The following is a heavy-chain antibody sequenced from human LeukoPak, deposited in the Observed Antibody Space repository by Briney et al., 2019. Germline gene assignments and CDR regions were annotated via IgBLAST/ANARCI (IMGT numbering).Heavy chain of an antibody. CDR2: IYSGGST. CDR1: GFTVSSNY. J-gene: IGHJ6*02. V-gene: IGHV3-53*01. Sequence: GGSLRLSCAASGFTVSSNYMSWVRQAPGKGLEWVSVIYSGGSTYYADSVKGRFTISRDNSKNTLYLQMNSLRAEDTAVYYCAKDTIVATWYYYGMDVWGQGTTVTVSS. CDR3: AKDTIVATWYYYGMDV. D-gene: IGHD5-12*01.